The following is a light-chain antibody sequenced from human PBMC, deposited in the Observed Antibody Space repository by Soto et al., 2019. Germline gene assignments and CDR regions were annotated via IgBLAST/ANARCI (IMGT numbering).Light chain of an antibody. CDR1: SSDIGGYNY. V-gene: IGLV2-14*01. CDR3: SSYTRSSTVV. CDR2: EVS. J-gene: IGLJ2*01. Sequence: QSALTQPPSASGSPGQSVTISCTGTSSDIGGYNYVSWYQQHPGKAPKLMIYEVSNRPSGVSNRFSGSKSANTASLTISGLQAEDEADYYCSSYTRSSTVVFGGGTKLTVL.